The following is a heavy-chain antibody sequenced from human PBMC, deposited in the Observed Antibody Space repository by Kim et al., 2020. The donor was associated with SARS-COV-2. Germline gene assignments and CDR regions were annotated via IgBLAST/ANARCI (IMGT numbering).Heavy chain of an antibody. J-gene: IGHJ1*01. D-gene: IGHD3-22*01. CDR3: ARDGDYDISGYYGFFHR. V-gene: IGHV3-74*01. Sequence: SVKRRFSITRDNAKNTVYLQMNSLRPEDTSVYYCARDGDYDISGYYGFFHRWGQGALVTVSS.